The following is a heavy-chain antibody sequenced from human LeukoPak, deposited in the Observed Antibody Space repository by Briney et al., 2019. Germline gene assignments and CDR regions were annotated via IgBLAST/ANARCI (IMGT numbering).Heavy chain of an antibody. Sequence: PSETLSLTCTVSGGSISSYYWSWIRQPAGKGLEWVGRIYTSGSTTYNPSLKSRVTMSVDTSKNQFSLKLSSVTAADTAVYYCAREWPWLIAPPYYFDYCGQGTLVTVSS. CDR1: GGSISSYY. D-gene: IGHD3-16*01. J-gene: IGHJ4*02. V-gene: IGHV4-4*07. CDR2: IYTSGST. CDR3: AREWPWLIAPPYYFDY.